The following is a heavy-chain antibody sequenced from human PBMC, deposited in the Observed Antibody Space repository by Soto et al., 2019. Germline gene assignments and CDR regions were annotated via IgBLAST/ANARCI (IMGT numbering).Heavy chain of an antibody. Sequence: SETLSLTCSVSGGSISGSPYHWGWIRQPPGKGLEWIGSIGDDGRDYYNPSLTGRATLFVDTSKNRLSLSLPSMTAADTAIYYCAIIPPIEVAGPDYWGQGNLVTVSS. D-gene: IGHD6-19*01. J-gene: IGHJ4*02. CDR3: AIIPPIEVAGPDY. CDR1: GGSISGSPYH. CDR2: IGDDGRD. V-gene: IGHV4-39*02.